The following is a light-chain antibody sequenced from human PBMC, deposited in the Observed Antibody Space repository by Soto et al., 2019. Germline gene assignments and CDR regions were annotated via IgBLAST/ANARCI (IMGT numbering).Light chain of an antibody. Sequence: IQMTQSPSTLSASVGDRVTITCRASQSISRWVAWYQQKPGKAPKLLIYDASSLESGVPARFSGSGSGTEFTLPIISLQPDDFATYYCQQYDSYWTFGQGTKVDIK. V-gene: IGKV1-5*01. CDR1: QSISRW. J-gene: IGKJ1*01. CDR3: QQYDSYWT. CDR2: DAS.